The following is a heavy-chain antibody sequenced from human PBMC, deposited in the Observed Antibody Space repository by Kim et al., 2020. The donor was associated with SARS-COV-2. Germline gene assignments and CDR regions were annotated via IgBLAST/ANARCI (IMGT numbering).Heavy chain of an antibody. CDR2: DK. J-gene: IGHJ4*02. V-gene: IGHV3-13*01. CDR3: ARSQTGTFDY. D-gene: IGHD3-10*01. Sequence: DKYYPGSVKGRITISRENAKNSLYLQMNSLRAGDTAVYYCARSQTGTFDYWGQGTLVTVSS.